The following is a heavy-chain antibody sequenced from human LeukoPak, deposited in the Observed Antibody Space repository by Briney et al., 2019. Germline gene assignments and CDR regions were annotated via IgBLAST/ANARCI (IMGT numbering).Heavy chain of an antibody. Sequence: PGGSLRLSCAASGFTFGTYGMHWVRQPPGKGLEWVAVISHDGRNKYYADSVKGRFTISRDNSKNTLYLQMNSLRADDTAVYYCARIRGGNGYRDAGFWGQGTLATVSA. D-gene: IGHD5-18*01. V-gene: IGHV3-30*03. CDR1: GFTFGTYG. J-gene: IGHJ4*02. CDR2: ISHDGRNK. CDR3: ARIRGGNGYRDAGF.